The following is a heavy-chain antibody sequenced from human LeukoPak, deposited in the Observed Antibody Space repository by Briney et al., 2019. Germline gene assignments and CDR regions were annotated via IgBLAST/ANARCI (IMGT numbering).Heavy chain of an antibody. CDR3: ARAGYSYGYVDY. D-gene: IGHD5-18*01. Sequence: PGGSLRLSCAASGLTFSSYSMSWIRQPPGKGLEWIGSIYYSGSTWSSLKSRVTISIDTSKNKFSLKLSSVTAADTAVYYCARAGYSYGYVDYWGQGTLVTVSS. CDR2: IYYSGST. V-gene: IGHV4-39*07. CDR1: GLTFSSYS. J-gene: IGHJ4*02.